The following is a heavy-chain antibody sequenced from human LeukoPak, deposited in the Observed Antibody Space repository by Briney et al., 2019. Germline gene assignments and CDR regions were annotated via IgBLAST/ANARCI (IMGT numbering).Heavy chain of an antibody. J-gene: IGHJ4*02. Sequence: PGGSLRLSCAASGFTFSGSAIHWVRQASGKGLERVGRIRNKANSYATTYAASVKGRFTISRDDSKNTAYLQMNSLKTEDTAVYYCSRLEGADYWGQGTLVTVSS. CDR3: SRLEGADY. CDR1: GFTFSGSA. V-gene: IGHV3-73*01. D-gene: IGHD1-26*01. CDR2: IRNKANSYAT.